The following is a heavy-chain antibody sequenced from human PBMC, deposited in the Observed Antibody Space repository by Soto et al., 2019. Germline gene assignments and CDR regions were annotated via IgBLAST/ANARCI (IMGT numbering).Heavy chain of an antibody. Sequence: GSGPTLVNPTQTLTLTCTFSGFSFNTNGMCVSWIRQPPGKALEWLALIDWEDDKYYSTSLKTRLTISKDTSKNQVVLTMTNMDPVDTGTYYCARIDAAAGRYYFDYWGQGTLVTVS. CDR1: GFSFNTNGMC. CDR3: ARIDAAAGRYYFDY. V-gene: IGHV2-70*13. CDR2: IDWEDDK. D-gene: IGHD6-13*01. J-gene: IGHJ4*02.